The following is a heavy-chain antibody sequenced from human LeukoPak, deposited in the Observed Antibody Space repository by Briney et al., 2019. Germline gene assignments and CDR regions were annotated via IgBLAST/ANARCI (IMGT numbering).Heavy chain of an antibody. J-gene: IGHJ4*02. D-gene: IGHD3-22*01. CDR1: GGTFSSYA. CDR3: ARDGEDDSSGYYFLGVY. V-gene: IGHV1-69*05. CDR2: IIPIFGTA. Sequence: SVKVSCKASGGTFSSYAISWVRQAPGQELEWMGRIIPIFGTANYAQKFQGRVTITTDESTSTAYMELSSLRSEDTAVYYCARDGEDDSSGYYFLGVYWGQGTLVTVSS.